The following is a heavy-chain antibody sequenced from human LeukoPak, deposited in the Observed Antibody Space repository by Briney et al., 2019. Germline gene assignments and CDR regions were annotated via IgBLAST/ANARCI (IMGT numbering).Heavy chain of an antibody. CDR3: ARGSYSHYGMDV. CDR2: INSDGSST. V-gene: IGHV3-74*01. D-gene: IGHD1-26*01. CDR1: GFIFSSYW. Sequence: GGSLRLSCAASGFIFSSYWMHWVRHGPGKGLVWVSRINSDGSSTRYADSVKGRFTISRDNAKNTLYLQMNSLRAEDTAVYYCARGSYSHYGMDVWGQGTTVTVSS. J-gene: IGHJ6*02.